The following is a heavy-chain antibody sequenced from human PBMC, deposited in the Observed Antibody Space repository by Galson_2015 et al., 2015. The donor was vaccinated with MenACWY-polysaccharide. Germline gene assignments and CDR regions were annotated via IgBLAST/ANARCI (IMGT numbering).Heavy chain of an antibody. CDR1: GFTFSNAW. CDR3: AKDVSAALDD. J-gene: IGHJ4*02. Sequence: SLRLSCAASGFTFSNAWMSWVRQAPGKGLEWVTVISYDGSNEYYADSVKGRFTISRDNSKNTLFLQMNSLRAEDTAVYYCAKDVSAALDDWGQGTLVTVSS. CDR2: ISYDGSNE. D-gene: IGHD6-13*01. V-gene: IGHV3-30*18.